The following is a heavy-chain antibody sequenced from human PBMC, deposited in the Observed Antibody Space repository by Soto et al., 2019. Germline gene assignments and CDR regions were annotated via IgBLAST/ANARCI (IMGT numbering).Heavy chain of an antibody. Sequence: SQTLSLTCAISGDSVSSNSAAWNWIRQSPSRGLEWLGRTYYRSKWYNDYAVSVKSRITINPDTSKNQFSLQLNSVTPEDTAVYYCARESSSGPLYYYYGMDVWGQGTTVTVSS. V-gene: IGHV6-1*01. CDR1: GDSVSSNSAA. CDR3: ARESSSGPLYYYYGMDV. CDR2: TYYRSKWYN. J-gene: IGHJ6*02. D-gene: IGHD6-6*01.